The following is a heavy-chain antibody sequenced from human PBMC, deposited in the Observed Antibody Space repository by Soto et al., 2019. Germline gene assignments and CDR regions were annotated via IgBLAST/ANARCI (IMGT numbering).Heavy chain of an antibody. CDR2: INHSGST. Sequence: SETLSLTCAVYGGSFSGYYWSWIRQPPGKGLEWIGEINHSGSTNYNPSLKSRVTISVDTSKNQFSLKLSSVTAADTAVYYCARERKGYGDYYYYYYYHMAVWGKGTTVTVSS. J-gene: IGHJ6*03. CDR1: GGSFSGYY. D-gene: IGHD4-17*01. CDR3: ARERKGYGDYYYYYYYHMAV. V-gene: IGHV4-34*01.